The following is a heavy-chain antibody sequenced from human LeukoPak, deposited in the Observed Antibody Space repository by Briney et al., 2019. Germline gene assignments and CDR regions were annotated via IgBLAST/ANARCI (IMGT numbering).Heavy chain of an antibody. D-gene: IGHD5-12*01. CDR2: IYYSGST. V-gene: IGHV4-59*11. Sequence: SETLSLTCAVSGGSISSHYWSWIRQPPGKGLEWIGFIYYSGSTNYNPSLKSRVTISVDTSKNQFSLKLSSVTAADTAVYYCASANPMSGYDSLNYWGQGTLVTVSS. CDR1: GGSISSHY. CDR3: ASANPMSGYDSLNY. J-gene: IGHJ4*02.